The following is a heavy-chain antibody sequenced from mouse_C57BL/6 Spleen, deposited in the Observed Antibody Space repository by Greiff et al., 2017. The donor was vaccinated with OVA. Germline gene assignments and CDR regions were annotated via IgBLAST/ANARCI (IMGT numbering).Heavy chain of an antibody. Sequence: VQLQQSGPELVKPGASVKISCKASGYSFTSYYIHWVKQRPGQGLEWIGWIYPGSGNTKYNEKFKGKATLTADTSSSTAYMQLSSLTSEDSAVYYCAKIPNSSGYGYWGQGTTLTVSS. J-gene: IGHJ2*01. CDR2: IYPGSGNT. CDR1: GYSFTSYY. D-gene: IGHD3-2*02. V-gene: IGHV1-66*01. CDR3: AKIPNSSGYGY.